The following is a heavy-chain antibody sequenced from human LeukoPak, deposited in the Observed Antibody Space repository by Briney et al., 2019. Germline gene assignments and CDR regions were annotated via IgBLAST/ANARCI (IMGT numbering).Heavy chain of an antibody. CDR1: GYTFTCYY. V-gene: IGHV1-46*01. D-gene: IGHD1-14*01. J-gene: IGHJ6*03. CDR3: ARGGWTGYYYMDV. Sequence: ASVKVSCKASGYTFTCYYIHWVRQAPGEGLEWMGIINPSGGSTSYAQKFQGRVTMTRDMSTSTVYMELSRLRSDDTAVYYCARGGWTGYYYMDVWGKGTTVTVSS. CDR2: INPSGGST.